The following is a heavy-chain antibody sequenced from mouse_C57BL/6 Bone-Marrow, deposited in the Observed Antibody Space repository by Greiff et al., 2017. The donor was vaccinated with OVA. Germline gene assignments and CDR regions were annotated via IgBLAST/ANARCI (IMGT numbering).Heavy chain of an antibody. CDR1: GYTFTSYW. J-gene: IGHJ2*01. Sequence: QVHVKQSGAELAKPGASVKLSCKASGYTFTSYWMHWVKQRPGQGLEWIGYINPSSGYTKYNQKFKDKATLTADKSSSTAYMQLSSLTYEDSADYYGARFITAVGATDYFDYWGQGTTLTVSS. D-gene: IGHD1-1*01. V-gene: IGHV1-7*01. CDR2: INPSSGYT. CDR3: ARFITAVGATDYFDY.